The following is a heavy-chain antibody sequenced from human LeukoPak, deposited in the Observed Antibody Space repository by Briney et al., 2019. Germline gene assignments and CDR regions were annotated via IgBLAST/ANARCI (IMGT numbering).Heavy chain of an antibody. CDR3: AAATNYYGSGSYST. J-gene: IGHJ4*02. CDR2: IYYSGST. Sequence: PSETLSLTCTVSGDSISSGGYYWSWIRQHPGKGLEWIGYIYYSGSTYYNPSLKSRVTISKDTSKNQFSLKLSSVTAADTAVYYSAAATNYYGSGSYSTWGQGTLVTVSS. D-gene: IGHD3-10*01. CDR1: GDSISSGGYY. V-gene: IGHV4-31*03.